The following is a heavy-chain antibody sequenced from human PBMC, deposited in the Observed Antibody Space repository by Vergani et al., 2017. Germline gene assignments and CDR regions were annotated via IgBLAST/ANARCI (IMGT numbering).Heavy chain of an antibody. CDR2: INHSGST. V-gene: IGHV4-34*01. CDR3: ASHSGYADAFDI. CDR1: GGSFSGYY. Sequence: QVQLQQWGAGLSKPSETMSLTCAVYGGSFSGYYWSWIRQPPGKGLEWIGEINHSGSTNYNPSLKSRVTISVDTSKNQFSLKLSSVTAADTAVYYCASHSGYADAFDIWGQGTMVTVSS. D-gene: IGHD5-12*01. J-gene: IGHJ3*02.